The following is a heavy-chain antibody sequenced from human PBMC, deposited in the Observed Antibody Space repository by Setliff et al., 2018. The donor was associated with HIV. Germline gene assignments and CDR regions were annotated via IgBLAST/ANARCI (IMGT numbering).Heavy chain of an antibody. D-gene: IGHD2-2*01. V-gene: IGHV4-4*08. CDR3: ARGWLGSSTTYYFDF. CDR1: GGSISGHY. J-gene: IGHJ4*02. Sequence: PSETLSLTCTVSGGSISGHYWSWIRQPPGKGLEWIGRIYTSGSTNYNPSLKSRVTIAVDRSKNQFSLKLSPATAADTAVYYCARGWLGSSTTYYFDFWGQGKLVTVSS. CDR2: IYTSGST.